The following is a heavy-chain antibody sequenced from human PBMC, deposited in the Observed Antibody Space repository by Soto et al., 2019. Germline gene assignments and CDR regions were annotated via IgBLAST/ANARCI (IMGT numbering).Heavy chain of an antibody. D-gene: IGHD2-15*01. CDR3: ARARGARYFDY. V-gene: IGHV4-30-4*01. J-gene: IGHJ4*02. CDR2: IYYSGST. CDR1: GGSISSGDYY. Sequence: QVQLQESGPGLVKPSQTLSLTCTVSGGSISSGDYYWSWIRQPPGKGLEWIGYIYYSGSTYYNPSLKRRITVSIXTSKNQFSLKLSSVTAADTAVYYCARARGARYFDYWGQGTLVTVSS.